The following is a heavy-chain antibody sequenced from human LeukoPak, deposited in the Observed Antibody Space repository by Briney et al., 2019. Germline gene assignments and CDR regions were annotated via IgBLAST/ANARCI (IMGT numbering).Heavy chain of an antibody. Sequence: GGSLRLSCAASGFTFSSYAMNWVRQAPGKGLEWVSYISSSGSTIYYADSVKGRFTISRDNAKNSLYLQMNSLRAEDTAVYYCARDRGYSSGYWFAFDIWGQGTMVTVSS. D-gene: IGHD3-22*01. V-gene: IGHV3-48*03. CDR1: GFTFSSYA. J-gene: IGHJ3*02. CDR3: ARDRGYSSGYWFAFDI. CDR2: ISSSGSTI.